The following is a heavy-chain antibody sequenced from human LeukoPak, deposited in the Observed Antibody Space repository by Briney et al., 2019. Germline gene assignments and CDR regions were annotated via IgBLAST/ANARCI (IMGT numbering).Heavy chain of an antibody. CDR2: NWYDGSKK. J-gene: IGHJ4*02. Sequence: PGGSLRLSCAASRFTFSSYGMHWVRQAPGKGLEWVAFNWYDGSKKYYADSVKGRFTISRDNSKNTLYLQMNSLRAEDTAVYYCAKDLYCSGGSCYEFDYWGQGTLVTVSS. CDR3: AKDLYCSGGSCYEFDY. CDR1: RFTFSSYG. V-gene: IGHV3-30*02. D-gene: IGHD2-15*01.